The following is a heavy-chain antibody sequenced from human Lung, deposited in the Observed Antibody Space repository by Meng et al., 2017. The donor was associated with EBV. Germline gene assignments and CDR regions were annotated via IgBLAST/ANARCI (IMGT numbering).Heavy chain of an antibody. Sequence: QVQLVQSGPEVKKPGASVRVSCKGSGCTFTGSYLHWVRQAPGQGLEWMGRINTKSGVTDYAQRFQGRVSMTRDTSIRTGYMELSSLRSDDTAVFYCATSGNSDAFDVWGQGTVFNVSS. CDR2: INTKSGVT. V-gene: IGHV1-2*06. J-gene: IGHJ3*01. CDR3: ATSGNSDAFDV. CDR1: GCTFTGSY. D-gene: IGHD4-23*01.